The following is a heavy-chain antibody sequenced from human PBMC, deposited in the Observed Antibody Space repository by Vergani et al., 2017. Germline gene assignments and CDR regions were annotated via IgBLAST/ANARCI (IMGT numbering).Heavy chain of an antibody. V-gene: IGHV4-61*02. Sequence: QVQLQESGPGLVKPSQTLSLTCTVSGGSISSGSYYWGWIRQPAGKGLEWIGRIYTSGSTNYNPSLKSRDTMSVDTSKNQFSLKLSSVTAADTAVYYCARDEVVVVPAAIINYYYYYMDVWGKXP. J-gene: IGHJ6*03. CDR2: IYTSGST. CDR1: GGSISSGSYY. CDR3: ARDEVVVVPAAIINYYYYYMDV. D-gene: IGHD2-2*02.